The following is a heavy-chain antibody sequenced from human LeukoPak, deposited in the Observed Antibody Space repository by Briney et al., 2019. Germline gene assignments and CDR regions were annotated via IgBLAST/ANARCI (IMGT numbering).Heavy chain of an antibody. Sequence: ASVKVSCKASGYTFTVYYMHWVRQAPGQGLEWMGWINPKSGGTNYAQKFLGGVTMTRDTSISTAYMELSRLRSDDTAVYYCARDNREYYDILSAGSCFDYWGQGTLVTVSS. V-gene: IGHV1-2*02. J-gene: IGHJ4*02. CDR2: INPKSGGT. CDR3: ARDNREYYDILSAGSCFDY. CDR1: GYTFTVYY. D-gene: IGHD3-9*01.